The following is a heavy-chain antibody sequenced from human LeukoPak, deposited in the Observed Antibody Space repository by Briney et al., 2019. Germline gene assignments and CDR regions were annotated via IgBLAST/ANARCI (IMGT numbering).Heavy chain of an antibody. CDR1: GFTFSSYA. CDR2: ISGSGGST. J-gene: IGHJ4*02. CDR3: AKGAYSSGWYSDY. Sequence: GGSLRLSCAASGFTFSSYAMSWVRQAPGEGLEWISAISGSGGSTYYADSVKGRFTISRDNSKNTLYLQMNSLRAEDTAVYYRAKGAYSSGWYSDYWGQGTLVTVSS. D-gene: IGHD6-19*01. V-gene: IGHV3-23*01.